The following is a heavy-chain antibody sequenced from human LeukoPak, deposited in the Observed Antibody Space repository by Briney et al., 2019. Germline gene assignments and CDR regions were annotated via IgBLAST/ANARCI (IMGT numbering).Heavy chain of an antibody. Sequence: PGGSLRLSCAASGFTFIRFTMNWVRQAPGKGLEWVSYIGKTSSAIYYADSVKGRFTMSRDNAKSSLYLQMISLRDEDTAVYYCAGKSVYGYFEYWGQGTLVTVSS. J-gene: IGHJ4*02. V-gene: IGHV3-48*02. CDR1: GFTFIRFT. D-gene: IGHD5/OR15-5a*01. CDR3: AGKSVYGYFEY. CDR2: IGKTSSAI.